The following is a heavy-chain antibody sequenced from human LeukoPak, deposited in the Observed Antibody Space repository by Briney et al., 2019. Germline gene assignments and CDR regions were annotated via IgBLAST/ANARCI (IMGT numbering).Heavy chain of an antibody. J-gene: IGHJ3*01. CDR1: GFTFSSFA. V-gene: IGHV3-7*03. Sequence: GGSLRLSCAASGFTFSSFALSWVRQAPGKGLEWVASINSDGSEGYYADVVKGRFTISRDNAKNSLYLQINSLRAEDTAVYYCARSSYSSSSSVWGQGTMVTVSS. D-gene: IGHD6-6*01. CDR3: ARSSYSSSSSV. CDR2: INSDGSEG.